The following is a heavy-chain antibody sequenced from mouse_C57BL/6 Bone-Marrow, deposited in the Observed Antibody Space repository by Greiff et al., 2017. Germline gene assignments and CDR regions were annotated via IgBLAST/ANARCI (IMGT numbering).Heavy chain of an antibody. Sequence: VQLQQPGAELVRPGSSVKLSCKASGYTFTSYWLDWVKQRPGQGLEWIGNIYPSDRETPYNQKFKDKATLTVDKSSSTAYMQLSSLTSEDSAVYYCARLGYGNLYYFDYWGQGTTLTVSS. CDR1: GYTFTSYW. V-gene: IGHV1-61*01. D-gene: IGHD2-1*01. J-gene: IGHJ2*01. CDR2: IYPSDRET. CDR3: ARLGYGNLYYFDY.